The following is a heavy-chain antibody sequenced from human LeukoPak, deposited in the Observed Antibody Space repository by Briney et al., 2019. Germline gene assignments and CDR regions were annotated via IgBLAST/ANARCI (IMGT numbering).Heavy chain of an antibody. J-gene: IGHJ5*02. CDR3: TTKAS. Sequence: GGSLRLSCAASGFTFSNAWMNWVRQAPGRGLEWVGRIRSITDGGTSDYAAPVKGRFTISRDDSKNTLYLQMNSLKTEDAAVYYCTTKASWGQGTLVTVSS. CDR1: GFTFSNAW. V-gene: IGHV3-15*07. CDR2: IRSITDGGTS. D-gene: IGHD2-21*01.